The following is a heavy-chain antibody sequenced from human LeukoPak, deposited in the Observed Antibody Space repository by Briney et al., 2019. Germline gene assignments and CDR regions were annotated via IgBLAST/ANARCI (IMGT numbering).Heavy chain of an antibody. CDR2: IWYDGSNK. V-gene: IGHV3-33*01. J-gene: IGHJ3*02. Sequence: GGSLGLSCAASGFTFSSYGMHWVRQAPGKGLEWVAVIWYDGSNKYYADSVKGRFTISRDNSKNTLYLQMNSLRAEDTAVYYCARDMGAFDIWGQGTMVTVSS. CDR3: ARDMGAFDI. D-gene: IGHD3-10*01. CDR1: GFTFSSYG.